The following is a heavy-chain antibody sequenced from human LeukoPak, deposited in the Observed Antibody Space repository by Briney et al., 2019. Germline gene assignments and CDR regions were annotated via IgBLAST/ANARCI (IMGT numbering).Heavy chain of an antibody. CDR1: GYTFTGYY. CDR2: INPNSGGT. Sequence: ASVKVSCKASGYTFTGYYMHWVRQAPGQGLEWMGWINPNSGGTNYAQKFQGRVTMTRDTSISTAYMELSRLRSDDTAVYYCARETLPGIAAAGYYYYMDVWGKGTTVTVSS. D-gene: IGHD6-13*01. CDR3: ARETLPGIAAAGYYYYMDV. J-gene: IGHJ6*03. V-gene: IGHV1-2*02.